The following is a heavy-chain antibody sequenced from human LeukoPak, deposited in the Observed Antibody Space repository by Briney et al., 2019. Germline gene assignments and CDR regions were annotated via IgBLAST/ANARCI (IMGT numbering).Heavy chain of an antibody. CDR1: GFTFNNYS. D-gene: IGHD3-10*01. J-gene: IGHJ4*02. Sequence: GGSLRLSCAASGFTFNNYSMNWVRQAPGKGLEWVSYVSSNSRVTYYADSVKGRFTISRDNANNLLYLQMNSLRDEDTAVYFCARDGRMVRGVHIFLQPRNFDYWGQGTLVTVSS. V-gene: IGHV3-48*02. CDR2: VSSNSRVT. CDR3: ARDGRMVRGVHIFLQPRNFDY.